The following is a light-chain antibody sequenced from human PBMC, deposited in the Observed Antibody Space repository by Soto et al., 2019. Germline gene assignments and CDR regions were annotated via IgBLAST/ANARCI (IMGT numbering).Light chain of an antibody. CDR1: QGISSY. CDR2: AAS. J-gene: IGKJ2*01. CDR3: QQLNSYPPKYT. V-gene: IGKV1-9*01. Sequence: DIQLTQSPSFLSASVGDRVTITCRASQGISSYLAWYQQKPGKAHKLLIYAASTLQSGVPSRFSGSGSGTEFTLTISSLQPEDFATYYCQQLNSYPPKYTFGQGTKLEIK.